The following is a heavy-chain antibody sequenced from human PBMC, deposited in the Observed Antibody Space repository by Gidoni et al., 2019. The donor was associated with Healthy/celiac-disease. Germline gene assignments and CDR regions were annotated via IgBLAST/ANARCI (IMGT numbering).Heavy chain of an antibody. Sequence: EVQMVESGGGLVQPGGSLRLSWAASGFTFSSFSMIWVRQAPGKGLEWVSYISSSSSTIYYADSVKVRFTISRDNAKNSLYLQMNSLRAEDTALYYCSRDLLAGTTSLDFWGQGTMVTVSS. CDR2: ISSSSSTI. J-gene: IGHJ3*01. D-gene: IGHD1-7*01. V-gene: IGHV3-48*01. CDR3: SRDLLAGTTSLDF. CDR1: GFTFSSFS.